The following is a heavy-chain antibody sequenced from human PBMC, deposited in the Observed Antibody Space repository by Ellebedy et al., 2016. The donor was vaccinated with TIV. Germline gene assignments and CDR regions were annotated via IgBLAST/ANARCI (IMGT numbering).Heavy chain of an antibody. V-gene: IGHV4-59*01. CDR3: AAMRGSRQFDY. J-gene: IGHJ4*02. Sequence: GSLRLSXTVSGGSINSYSWSWIRQSPGKGLEWIGYIFYRGNTEQNPSLKSRATVSVDTAKNQFSLKLGAVTAADTAVYYCAAMRGSRQFDYWGQGTLVTVSS. CDR2: IFYRGNT. CDR1: GGSINSYS. D-gene: IGHD2-2*01.